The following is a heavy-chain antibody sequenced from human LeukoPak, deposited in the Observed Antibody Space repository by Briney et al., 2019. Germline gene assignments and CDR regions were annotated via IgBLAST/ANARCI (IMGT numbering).Heavy chain of an antibody. CDR2: INPSGGST. D-gene: IGHD4-17*01. J-gene: IGHJ4*02. CDR1: GYTFTSYY. Sequence: GASVKVSCKASGYTFTSYYMHWVRQAPGQGLEWMGIINPSGGSTSYAQKFQGRVTMTRDTSTSTVYMELSSLRSEDTAVYYCARLGQHDYGDYSPDYWGQGTLVTVSS. V-gene: IGHV1-46*01. CDR3: ARLGQHDYGDYSPDY.